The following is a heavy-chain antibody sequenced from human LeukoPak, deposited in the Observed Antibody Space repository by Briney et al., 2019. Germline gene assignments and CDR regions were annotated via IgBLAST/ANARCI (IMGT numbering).Heavy chain of an antibody. J-gene: IGHJ4*02. CDR2: IKPDGRET. CDR3: ARDYYASGSHDY. Sequence: GGSLRLSCAASGFTFSTYWMTWVRQAPGKGLEWVGNIKPDGRETYFVDSVKGRFTISRDNAQNSLYLEMNSLRAEDTALYYCARDYYASGSHDYWGQGTLVTVSS. D-gene: IGHD3-10*01. CDR1: GFTFSTYW. V-gene: IGHV3-7*04.